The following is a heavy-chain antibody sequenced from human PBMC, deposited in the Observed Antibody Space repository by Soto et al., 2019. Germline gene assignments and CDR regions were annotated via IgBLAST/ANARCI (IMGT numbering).Heavy chain of an antibody. CDR3: AREGPAPYYYYGMDV. CDR1: GGTFSSYA. J-gene: IGHJ6*02. D-gene: IGHD6-25*01. CDR2: IIPIFGTA. Sequence: SVKVSCKASGGTFSSYAISWVRQAPGQGLEWMGGIIPIFGTANYAQKFQGRVTITADESTSTAYMELSSLRSEDTAVYYCAREGPAPYYYYGMDVWGQGSTVTVCS. V-gene: IGHV1-69*13.